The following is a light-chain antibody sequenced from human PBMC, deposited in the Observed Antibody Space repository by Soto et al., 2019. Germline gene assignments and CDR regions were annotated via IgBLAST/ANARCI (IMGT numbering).Light chain of an antibody. CDR3: QQAASFPIT. V-gene: IGKV1-12*01. CDR1: QGIKNW. CDR2: TGS. J-gene: IGKJ5*01. Sequence: DIQMTQSPSYVSASVGDRVTITCRASQGIKNWLAWYQQKPGKAPNLLIYTGSSLQSGVPSRFSGSGSGTDCTLTINSLQPEDFATYYCQQAASFPITFGQGTRLEIK.